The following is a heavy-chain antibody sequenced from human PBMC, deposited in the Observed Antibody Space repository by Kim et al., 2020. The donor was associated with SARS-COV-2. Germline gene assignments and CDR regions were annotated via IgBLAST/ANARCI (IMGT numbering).Heavy chain of an antibody. D-gene: IGHD6-13*01. CDR1: GGSISSGGNY. V-gene: IGHV4-31*03. J-gene: IGHJ5*02. CDR2: IYYSGST. Sequence: SETLSLTCTVSGGSISSGGNYWSWIRQHPGKGLEWIGYIYYSGSTYYNPSLKSRVTISVDTSKNQFSLKLSSVTAADTAVYYCARFIAAARGVDPWGQGTLVTVSS. CDR3: ARFIAAARGVDP.